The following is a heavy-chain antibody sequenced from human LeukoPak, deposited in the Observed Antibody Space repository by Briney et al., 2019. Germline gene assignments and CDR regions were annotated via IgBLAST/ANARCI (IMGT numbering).Heavy chain of an antibody. CDR1: GGSISGSSYY. CDR3: ATAIVVVPAAIPGYFDY. Sequence: PSETLSLTCTVSGGSISGSSYYWGWIRQPPGKGLEWIGSIYYSGSTYYNPSLKSRVTISVDTSKNQFSLKLSSVTAADTAVYYCATAIVVVPAAIPGYFDYWGQGTLVTVSS. CDR2: IYYSGST. D-gene: IGHD2-2*02. V-gene: IGHV4-39*01. J-gene: IGHJ4*02.